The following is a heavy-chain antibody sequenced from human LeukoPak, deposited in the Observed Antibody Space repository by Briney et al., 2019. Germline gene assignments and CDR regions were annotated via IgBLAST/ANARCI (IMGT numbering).Heavy chain of an antibody. CDR1: GGSISSYY. CDR2: IYYSGST. Sequence: SETLSLTRTVSGGSISSYYWSWIRQPPGKGLEWIGYIYYSGSTNYNPPLKSRVTISVDTSKNQFSLKLSSVTAADTAMYYCARGVGVVASIDYWGQGTLVTVSS. CDR3: ARGVGVVASIDY. V-gene: IGHV4-59*01. D-gene: IGHD5-12*01. J-gene: IGHJ4*02.